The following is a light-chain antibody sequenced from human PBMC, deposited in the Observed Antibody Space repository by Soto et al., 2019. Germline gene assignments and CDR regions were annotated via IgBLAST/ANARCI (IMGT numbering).Light chain of an antibody. Sequence: DIQMPQSPSTLSASVGDRVTITCRASQSISSWLAWYQQKPGKVPKLLIYDASTLASGVPSRFSGSGSGTEFTLTISSLQPDDFATFYCQEYSSYTWTFGHGTKVDIK. CDR3: QEYSSYTWT. J-gene: IGKJ1*01. V-gene: IGKV1-5*01. CDR2: DAS. CDR1: QSISSW.